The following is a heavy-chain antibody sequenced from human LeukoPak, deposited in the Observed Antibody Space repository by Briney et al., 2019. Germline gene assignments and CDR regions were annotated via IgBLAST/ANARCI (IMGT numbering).Heavy chain of an antibody. CDR2: IIPILGIA. D-gene: IGHD5-24*01. Sequence: GASVKVSCKASGGTFSSYTISWVRQAPGQGPEWMGRIIPILGIANYAQKFQGRVTITADKSTSTAYMELSSLRSEDTAVYYCARARRDGYNSFSFDYWGQGTLVTVSS. J-gene: IGHJ4*02. CDR1: GGTFSSYT. V-gene: IGHV1-69*02. CDR3: ARARRDGYNSFSFDY.